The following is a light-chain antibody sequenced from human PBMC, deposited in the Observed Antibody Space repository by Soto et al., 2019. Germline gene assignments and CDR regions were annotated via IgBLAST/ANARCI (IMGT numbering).Light chain of an antibody. CDR3: QQYNSYSYT. J-gene: IGKJ2*01. CDR1: QSISSW. Sequence: DIQMTQSPSTLSASVGERVTITCRASQSISSWLAWYQHKPGKAPKLLIYDASSLESGVPSRFSGSGSGTEFTLTISSLQPDDFATYYCQQYNSYSYTFGQGTKLEIK. CDR2: DAS. V-gene: IGKV1-5*01.